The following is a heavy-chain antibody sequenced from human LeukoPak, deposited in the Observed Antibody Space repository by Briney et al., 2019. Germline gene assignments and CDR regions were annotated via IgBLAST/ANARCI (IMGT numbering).Heavy chain of an antibody. CDR3: ARGGIAVARAYDWFDP. Sequence: SVTVSSKASGGTLISYAISWVRQAPGPGLEWMGGIFPIFGTANYAQKFQGRVTITADKSTSTAYMELSSLRSEDTAVYYCARGGIAVARAYDWFDPWGQGTLVTVSS. J-gene: IGHJ5*02. CDR2: IFPIFGTA. CDR1: GGTLISYA. V-gene: IGHV1-69*06. D-gene: IGHD6-19*01.